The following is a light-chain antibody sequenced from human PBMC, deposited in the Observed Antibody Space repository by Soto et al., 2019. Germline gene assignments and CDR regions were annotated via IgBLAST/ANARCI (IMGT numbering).Light chain of an antibody. CDR2: AAS. V-gene: IGKV1-33*01. J-gene: IGKJ5*01. Sequence: DIQVTQSPPSMAASVGDRVTITCRASQDIGNWMTWYQQKPGKAPKLLLSAASNLETGDPLRFSGSGSGTDFAFIISSLQPEDVATYFCQQYGSLPITFGQGTRLEIK. CDR3: QQYGSLPIT. CDR1: QDIGNW.